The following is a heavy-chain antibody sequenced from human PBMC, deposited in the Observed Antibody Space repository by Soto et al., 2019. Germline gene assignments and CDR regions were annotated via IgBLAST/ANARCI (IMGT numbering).Heavy chain of an antibody. D-gene: IGHD3-16*01. Sequence: SETLSLTCTVSNGSISSGGYSWSRIRQTPGKGLEWIGYIYPTGKTYYNPSLKNRATLSIDTSQNQFSLQLTSVTAADTAVYYCARAPPGPAPRWGVWGHGTTVTVSS. V-gene: IGHV4-30-2*01. CDR1: NGSISSGGYS. J-gene: IGHJ6*02. CDR3: ARAPPGPAPRWGV. CDR2: IYPTGKT.